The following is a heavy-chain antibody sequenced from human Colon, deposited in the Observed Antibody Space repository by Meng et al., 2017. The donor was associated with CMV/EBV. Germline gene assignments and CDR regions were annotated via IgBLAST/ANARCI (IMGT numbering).Heavy chain of an antibody. Sequence: VSGVSVSSGDHPWSWFRQHPGKGLAWIGSIFDSGTTYYNLSLRSRALISVDSTKNQFSLRLTSVTAADTAVYYCADYFVGRGGRGPWGQGTLVTVSS. V-gene: IGHV4-31*02. CDR3: ADYFVGRGGRGP. J-gene: IGHJ5*02. D-gene: IGHD2/OR15-2a*01. CDR1: GVSVSSGDHP. CDR2: IFDSGTT.